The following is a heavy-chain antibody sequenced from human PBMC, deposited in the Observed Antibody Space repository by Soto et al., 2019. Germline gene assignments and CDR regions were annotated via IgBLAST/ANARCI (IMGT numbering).Heavy chain of an antibody. CDR1: GFTFSSYS. V-gene: IGHV3-21*01. CDR3: ARGPYYYDSSGRTKFDY. D-gene: IGHD3-22*01. CDR2: ISSSSSYI. J-gene: IGHJ4*02. Sequence: PGGSLRLSCAASGFTFSSYSMNWVRQAPGKGLEWVSSISSSSSYIYYADSVKGRFTISRDNAKNSLYLQMNSPRAEDTAVYYCARGPYYYDSSGRTKFDYSGQGTLVTVYS.